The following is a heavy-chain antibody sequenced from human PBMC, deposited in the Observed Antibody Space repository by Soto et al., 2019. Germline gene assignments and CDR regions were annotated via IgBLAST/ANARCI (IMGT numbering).Heavy chain of an antibody. CDR3: ARFRANDSYGLSPIGYYYYGMDV. CDR2: IVVDTGNT. Sequence: GASVKVSCKASGFTFTSSAVQWVRQARGQRLEWIGWIVVDTGNTNYAQKFQERVTIIRDMSTSTAYMELSSLRPEDTAVYYCARFRANDSYGLSPIGYYYYGMDVWG. J-gene: IGHJ6*02. CDR1: GFTFTSSA. D-gene: IGHD5-18*01. V-gene: IGHV1-58*01.